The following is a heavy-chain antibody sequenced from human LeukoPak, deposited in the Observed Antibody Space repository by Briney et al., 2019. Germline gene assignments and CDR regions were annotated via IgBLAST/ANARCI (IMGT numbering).Heavy chain of an antibody. V-gene: IGHV3-30*03. CDR2: IPYDGSNK. J-gene: IGHJ4*02. D-gene: IGHD6-13*01. CDR1: GFTFSSYG. CDR3: ATHSSSGGFDY. Sequence: GGSLRLSCAAPGFTFSSYGMHWVRQAPGKGLEWVAVIPYDGSNKYYADSVKGRFTISRDNSKNTLYLQMNSLRAEDTAVYYSATHSSSGGFDYWGQGTLVTVSS.